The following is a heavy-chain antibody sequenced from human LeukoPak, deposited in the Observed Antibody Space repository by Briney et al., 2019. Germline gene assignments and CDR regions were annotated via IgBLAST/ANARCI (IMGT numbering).Heavy chain of an antibody. CDR2: ISAYNGNT. Sequence: ASVKVSCKASGGTFSSYAISWVRQAPGQGLEWMGWISAYNGNTNYAQKLQGRVTMTTDTSTSTAYMELRSLRSDDTAVYYCARVPDSSGYSNDAFDIWGQGTMVTVSS. J-gene: IGHJ3*02. CDR3: ARVPDSSGYSNDAFDI. D-gene: IGHD3-22*01. CDR1: GGTFSSYA. V-gene: IGHV1-18*01.